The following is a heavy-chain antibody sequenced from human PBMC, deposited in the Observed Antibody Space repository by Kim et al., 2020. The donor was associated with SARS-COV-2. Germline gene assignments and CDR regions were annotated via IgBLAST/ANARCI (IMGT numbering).Heavy chain of an antibody. V-gene: IGHV3-73*01. D-gene: IGHD1-1*01. Sequence: EKGRFTISRDDSESTAYLQMNRLKTEDTAVYYCTRIPGPTLAFWDAFDVWGQGTMVTVSS. J-gene: IGHJ3*01. CDR3: TRIPGPTLAFWDAFDV.